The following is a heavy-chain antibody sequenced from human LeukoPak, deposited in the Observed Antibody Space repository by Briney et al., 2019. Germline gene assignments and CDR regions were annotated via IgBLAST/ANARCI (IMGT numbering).Heavy chain of an antibody. V-gene: IGHV1-18*04. J-gene: IGHJ4*02. CDR3: ARGSVKYDYGSGSYYPFDY. CDR2: ISAYNGNT. Sequence: ASVKVSCKASGYIFTSYGITWVRQAPGQGLEWMGWISAYNGNTNYAQKLQGRVTMTTDTSTSTAYMELRSLGSDDTAVYYCARGSVKYDYGSGSYYPFDYWGQGTLVIVSS. D-gene: IGHD3-10*01. CDR1: GYIFTSYG.